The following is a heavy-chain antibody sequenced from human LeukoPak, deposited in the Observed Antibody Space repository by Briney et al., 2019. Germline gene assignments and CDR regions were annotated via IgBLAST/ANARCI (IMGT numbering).Heavy chain of an antibody. V-gene: IGHV3-23*01. D-gene: IGHD4-17*01. J-gene: IGHJ3*02. CDR3: AKDFWDYGTESPFDI. Sequence: SGGPLRLSGAASGFTFSSYAMSWVRQAPGKGLKWVSAISGSGGSTYYADSVKGRFTISRDNSKNTLYLQMNSLRAEDTAVYYCAKDFWDYGTESPFDIWGQGTMVTVSS. CDR1: GFTFSSYA. CDR2: ISGSGGST.